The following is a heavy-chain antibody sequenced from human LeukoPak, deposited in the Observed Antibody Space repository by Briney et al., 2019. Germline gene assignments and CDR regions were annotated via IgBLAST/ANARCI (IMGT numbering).Heavy chain of an antibody. J-gene: IGHJ4*02. CDR1: VGSYSGYY. V-gene: IGHV4-34*01. Sequence: PSETLSLTCAVYVGSYSGYYWSWIRQPPGKGLEWIGEINHSGSTNYNPSLKSRVTISVDTSKNQFSLKLSSVTAADTAVYYCVGAIQLWLNFDYWGQGTLVTVSS. D-gene: IGHD5-18*01. CDR3: VGAIQLWLNFDY. CDR2: INHSGST.